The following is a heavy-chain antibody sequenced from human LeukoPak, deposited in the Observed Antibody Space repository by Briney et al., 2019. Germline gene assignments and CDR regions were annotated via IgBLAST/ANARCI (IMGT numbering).Heavy chain of an antibody. Sequence: PSETLSLTCTVSGGSISSSSYYWGWIRQPPGKGLEWIGSIYYSGSTYYNPSLKSRVTISVDTSKNQFSLKLSSVTAADTAVYYCARATLYSSRYYFDYWGQGTLVTVSS. CDR1: GGSISSSSYY. CDR3: ARATLYSSRYYFDY. D-gene: IGHD6-13*01. J-gene: IGHJ4*02. CDR2: IYYSGST. V-gene: IGHV4-39*01.